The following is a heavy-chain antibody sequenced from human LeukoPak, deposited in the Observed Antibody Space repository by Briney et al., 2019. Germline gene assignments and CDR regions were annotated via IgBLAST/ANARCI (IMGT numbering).Heavy chain of an antibody. CDR1: GGSISSYY. Sequence: SSETLSLTCTVSGGSISSYYWSWIRQPAGKGLEWIGRIYTSGSTNYNPSLKSRVTMSVDTSKNQFSLKLSSVTAADTAVYYCAREHVLLWFGEFCNAFDIWGQGTMVTVSS. D-gene: IGHD3-10*01. CDR2: IYTSGST. CDR3: AREHVLLWFGEFCNAFDI. V-gene: IGHV4-4*07. J-gene: IGHJ3*02.